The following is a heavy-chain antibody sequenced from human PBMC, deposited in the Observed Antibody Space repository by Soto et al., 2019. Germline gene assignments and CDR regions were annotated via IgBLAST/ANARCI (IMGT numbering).Heavy chain of an antibody. V-gene: IGHV3-23*01. CDR3: AKVGGTSHPPIPVDC. Sequence: EVQLLESGGGLVQPGGSLRLSCAASGFTFSSYAMSWVRQAPGKGLEWVSTISGGDGSTYYADSVKGRFTISRDNSKNTLYLQMNSLRAGDTAVYYCAKVGGTSHPPIPVDCWGQGTLVTVSS. J-gene: IGHJ4*02. CDR1: GFTFSSYA. D-gene: IGHD2-2*02. CDR2: ISGGDGST.